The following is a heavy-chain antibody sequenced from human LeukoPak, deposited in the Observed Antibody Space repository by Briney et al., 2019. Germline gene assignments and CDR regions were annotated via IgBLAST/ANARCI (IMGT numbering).Heavy chain of an antibody. D-gene: IGHD4-17*01. CDR3: ARVPLYGDYGYYYYYGMDV. V-gene: IGHV4-59*01. J-gene: IGHJ6*02. Sequence: SETLSLTCAVYGGSFSGYYWSWIRQPPGKGLEWIGYIYYSGSTNYNPSLKSRVTISVDTSKNQFSLKLSSVTAADTAVYYCARVPLYGDYGYYYYYGMDVWGQGTTVTVSS. CDR2: IYYSGST. CDR1: GGSFSGYY.